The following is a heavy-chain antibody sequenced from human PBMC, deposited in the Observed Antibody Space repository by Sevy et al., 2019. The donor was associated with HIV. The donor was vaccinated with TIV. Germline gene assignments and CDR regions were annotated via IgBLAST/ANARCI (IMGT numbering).Heavy chain of an antibody. CDR3: ARGTGDSSGYYYFDY. V-gene: IGHV4-34*01. CDR1: GGSFSGYY. J-gene: IGHJ4*02. CDR2: INHRGST. Sequence: SETLSLTCAVYGGSFSGYYWSWIRQPPGNGLEWIGEINHRGSTNYNPSLKGRVTISVDTSKNQFSLKLSSVTAADTAVYYCARGTGDSSGYYYFDYWGQGTLVTVSS. D-gene: IGHD3-22*01.